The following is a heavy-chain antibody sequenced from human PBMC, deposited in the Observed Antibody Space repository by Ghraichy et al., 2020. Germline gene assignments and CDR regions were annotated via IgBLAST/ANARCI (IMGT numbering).Heavy chain of an antibody. CDR1: GYTFIDHY. Sequence: ASVKVSCKASGYTFIDHYIHWVRQAPGQGLEWMGRISPNSGGTNYALQFQGRVTMTRDTSINTAYMELSRLRSDDTAVYYCVRTSSSSEGYYYYYYMDVWGIGTAVTVSS. D-gene: IGHD6-6*01. V-gene: IGHV1-2*06. CDR3: VRTSSSSEGYYYYYYMDV. CDR2: ISPNSGGT. J-gene: IGHJ6*03.